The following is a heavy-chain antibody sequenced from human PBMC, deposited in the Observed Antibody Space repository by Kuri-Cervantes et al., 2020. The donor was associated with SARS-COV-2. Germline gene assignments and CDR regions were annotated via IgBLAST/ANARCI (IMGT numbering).Heavy chain of an antibody. V-gene: IGHV3-23*01. J-gene: IGHJ1*01. CDR2: ISGSGGSI. D-gene: IGHD6-6*01. CDR1: GYTFRTYA. CDR3: AKDPFGSSSAEYFQY. Sequence: SCKASGYTFRTYAMSWVRQAPGKGLEWVSTISGSGGSIDYAVSVKGRFTISRDNSKNTLYLEMDSLTADDTAIYYCAKDPFGSSSAEYFQYWGPGTLVTVSS.